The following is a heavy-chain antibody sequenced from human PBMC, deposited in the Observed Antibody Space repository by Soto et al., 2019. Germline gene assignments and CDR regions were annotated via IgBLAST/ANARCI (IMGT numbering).Heavy chain of an antibody. CDR1: GFTFDSYG. CDR3: AKVLTAGGLDY. Sequence: VQLLESGGGLVQPGGSLRLSCAASGFTFDSYGMSWVRQAPGKGLEWVSSISGSGGSTYYADSVKGRFTISRDNSKNTLYLQMNSQSAEDTAVYFCAKVLTAGGLDYWGQGTLVTVSS. CDR2: ISGSGGST. V-gene: IGHV3-23*01. D-gene: IGHD6-13*01. J-gene: IGHJ4*02.